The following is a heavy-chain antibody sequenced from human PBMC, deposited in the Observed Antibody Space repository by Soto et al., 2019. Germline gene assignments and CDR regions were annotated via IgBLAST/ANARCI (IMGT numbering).Heavy chain of an antibody. J-gene: IGHJ4*02. V-gene: IGHV4-30-4*01. CDR1: GGSISSGNYY. Sequence: SSETLSLTCTVSGGSISSGNYYWSWIRQPPGKGLEWIGFISYSGSTYYNPSLKSRVIISVDRSKNQFSLKLSSVAAADTAVYYRARVPDYWGQGTLVTVSS. CDR3: ARVPDY. CDR2: ISYSGST.